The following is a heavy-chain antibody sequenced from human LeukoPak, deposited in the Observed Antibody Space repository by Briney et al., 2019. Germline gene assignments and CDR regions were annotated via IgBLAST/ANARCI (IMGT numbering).Heavy chain of an antibody. V-gene: IGHV3-23*01. D-gene: IGHD2-2*01. Sequence: GGSLRLSCAASGFTFSSYVMNWVRQAPGKGLEWVSAISGSGVSTSCADSVKGRFTISRDNSKNTLYLHMNSLRAEDTAIYFCAKDPANQLLYPAHFSHWGQGTLVTVSS. CDR2: ISGSGVST. CDR3: AKDPANQLLYPAHFSH. J-gene: IGHJ1*01. CDR1: GFTFSSYV.